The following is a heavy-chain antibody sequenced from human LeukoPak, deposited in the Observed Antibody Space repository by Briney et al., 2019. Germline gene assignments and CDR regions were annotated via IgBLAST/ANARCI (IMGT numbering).Heavy chain of an antibody. CDR3: ARDITRGAAGYSFDY. D-gene: IGHD1-26*01. J-gene: IGHJ4*02. Sequence: GRSLRLSCAASGFTFSGYAMHWVRQAPGKGLEWVAVIASDGRDKHDADSVKGRFTISRDNSKNTLYLQMDSLRSEDTAVYYCARDITRGAAGYSFDYWGQGTLVTVSS. V-gene: IGHV3-30*04. CDR2: IASDGRDK. CDR1: GFTFSGYA.